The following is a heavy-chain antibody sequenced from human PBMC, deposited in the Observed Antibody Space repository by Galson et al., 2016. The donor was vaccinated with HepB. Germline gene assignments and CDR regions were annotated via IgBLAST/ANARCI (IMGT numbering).Heavy chain of an antibody. CDR2: ISSGGTT. CDR3: ARDGGYGLDV. V-gene: IGHV3-53*01. Sequence: SLRLSCAASGFTVRKNYMTWVRQAPGEGLEWVSIISSGGTTYYADSVKGRFTISRDNSENTVFLQMNSLRAEDTAVYYCARDGGYGLDVWGQGTTVTVS. D-gene: IGHD3-16*01. J-gene: IGHJ6*02. CDR1: GFTVRKNY.